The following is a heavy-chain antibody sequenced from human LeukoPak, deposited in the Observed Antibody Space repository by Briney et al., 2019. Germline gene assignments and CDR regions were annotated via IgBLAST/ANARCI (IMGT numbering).Heavy chain of an antibody. D-gene: IGHD3-22*01. Sequence: PGGSLRLSCAASGFTFSSYAMSWVRQAPGKGLEWVSAISGSGGSTYYADSVKGRFTISRDNSKNTLYLQMSSLRAEDTAVYYCAKDGSTMIVVVIRLDYWGLGTLVTVSS. CDR2: ISGSGGST. CDR1: GFTFSSYA. CDR3: AKDGSTMIVVVIRLDY. J-gene: IGHJ4*02. V-gene: IGHV3-23*01.